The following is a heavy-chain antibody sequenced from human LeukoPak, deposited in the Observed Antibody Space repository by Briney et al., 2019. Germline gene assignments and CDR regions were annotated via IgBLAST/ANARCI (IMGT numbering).Heavy chain of an antibody. CDR2: IYYSGST. D-gene: IGHD6-19*01. V-gene: IGHV4-59*08. CDR1: GGSISSYY. J-gene: IGHJ4*02. Sequence: SETLSLTCTVSGGSISSYYWSWIRQPPGKGLEWIGYIYYSGSTNYNPSLKSRVTISVDTSKNQFSLRLSSVTAADTAVYYCARGTSSGWYALDYWGQGSLVTVSS. CDR3: ARGTSSGWYALDY.